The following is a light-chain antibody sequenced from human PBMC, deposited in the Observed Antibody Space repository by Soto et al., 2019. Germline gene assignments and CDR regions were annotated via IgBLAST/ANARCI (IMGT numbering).Light chain of an antibody. Sequence: QSVLTQPPSASGTPGQRVTISCSGSSSNIGSNSVHWYQQLPGTAPKLLIYRKDQRPSGVPDRFSGSMSGTSASLAISGLRSEDEADYYCAAWDDSLSAWVFGGGTKVTVL. CDR1: SSNIGSNS. V-gene: IGLV1-47*01. J-gene: IGLJ3*02. CDR3: AAWDDSLSAWV. CDR2: RKD.